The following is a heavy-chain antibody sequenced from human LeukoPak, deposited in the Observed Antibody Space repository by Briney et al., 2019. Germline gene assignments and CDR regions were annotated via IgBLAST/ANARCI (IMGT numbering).Heavy chain of an antibody. CDR2: IYYSGST. V-gene: IGHV4-59*12. J-gene: IGHJ4*02. CDR1: GGSMSPYH. Sequence: KPSETLSLTCTVSGGSMSPYHWGWIRQPPGKGLEWTGYIYYSGSTNYNPSLKSRVTISVDTAKNQFSLKLSSVTAADTAIYYCAREVSGRFDYWGQGTLVTVSS. D-gene: IGHD5/OR15-5a*01. CDR3: AREVSGRFDY.